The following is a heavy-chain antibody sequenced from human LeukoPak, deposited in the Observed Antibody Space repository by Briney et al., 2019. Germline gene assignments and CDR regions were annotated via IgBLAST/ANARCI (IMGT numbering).Heavy chain of an antibody. CDR2: ISSDGVST. CDR1: GFTFSRSP. V-gene: IGHV3-64D*06. J-gene: IGHJ4*02. CDR3: VKEAAFYDH. D-gene: IGHD6-13*01. Sequence: PGGSLRPSCSASGFTFSRSPMHWVRQAPGKGLEYVSAISSDGVSTYYGASVKGRFTISRDNSKNTLYLQMSSLRVEDTALYYCVKEAAFYDHWGPGTLVTVSS.